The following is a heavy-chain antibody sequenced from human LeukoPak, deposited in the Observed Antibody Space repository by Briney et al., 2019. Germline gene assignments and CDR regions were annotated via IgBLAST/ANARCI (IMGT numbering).Heavy chain of an antibody. V-gene: IGHV4-31*03. Sequence: PSETLSLTCTVSGGSISSGGYYWSWIRPPPGKRLEWIGYIYYSVSTYYNPSLKSRVTISVDTSKNQFSLKLGSVTSAETAVYYCGRKALRLGMDVWGQGTTVTVS. CDR3: GRKALRLGMDV. J-gene: IGHJ6*02. CDR2: IYYSVST. D-gene: IGHD2-15*01. CDR1: GGSISSGGYY.